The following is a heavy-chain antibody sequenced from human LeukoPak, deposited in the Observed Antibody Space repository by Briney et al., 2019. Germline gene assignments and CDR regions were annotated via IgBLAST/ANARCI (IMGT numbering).Heavy chain of an antibody. D-gene: IGHD2-8*01. CDR2: IYYTGST. Sequence: SETLSLTCTVSGGSINDYWWSWIRQPTEKGLRWIGYIYYTGSTNYNPSLKSRVTMSVDTSKIQFSLKLSSVTTADTAVYFCARYYCPKGVCSGFDHWGQGTLVTVSS. J-gene: IGHJ4*02. CDR3: ARYYCPKGVCSGFDH. V-gene: IGHV4-59*01. CDR1: GGSINDYW.